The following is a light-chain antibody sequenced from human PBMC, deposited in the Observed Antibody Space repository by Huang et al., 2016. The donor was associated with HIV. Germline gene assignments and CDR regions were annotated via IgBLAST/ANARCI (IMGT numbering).Light chain of an antibody. CDR1: QSILYTSNNKNY. CDR3: QQHYTSWT. J-gene: IGKJ1*01. Sequence: DIVMTQSPDSLAVSLGERATINCKSSQSILYTSNNKNYLVWYQQKPGQPPKLLLYWASTRESGVPDRVSGSGSGTDFTLTINGLQAEDVAVYYGQQHYTSWTFGQGTKVEIK. CDR2: WAS. V-gene: IGKV4-1*01.